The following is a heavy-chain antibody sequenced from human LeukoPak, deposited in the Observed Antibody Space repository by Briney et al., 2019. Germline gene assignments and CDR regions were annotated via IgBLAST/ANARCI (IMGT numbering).Heavy chain of an antibody. CDR2: ISSSSSYI. Sequence: GGSLRLSCAASGFTFSSYSMNWVRQAPGKGLEWVSSISSSSSYIYYADSVKGRFTISRDNSKNTVYLQMNSLRAGDTAVYYCARYYSHTSDWSEGGLDQWGQGTLVTVSS. CDR1: GFTFSSYS. D-gene: IGHD6-19*01. J-gene: IGHJ4*02. V-gene: IGHV3-21*01. CDR3: ARYYSHTSDWSEGGLDQ.